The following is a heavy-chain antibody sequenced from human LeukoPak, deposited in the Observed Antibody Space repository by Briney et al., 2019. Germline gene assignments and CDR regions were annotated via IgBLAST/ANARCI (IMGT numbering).Heavy chain of an antibody. V-gene: IGHV4-39*01. CDR2: IYDNGST. CDR3: ARGRVTAMVARYWYFDL. CDR1: GGSIRSSYYY. Sequence: ASETLSLTCTVSGGSIRSSYYYWGWIRQPPGKGLEWIGSIYDNGSTYYNPSLKSRVTISVDTSKNQFSLKLNSVTAADTAVYYCARGRVTAMVARYWYFDLWGRGTLVTVSS. D-gene: IGHD5-18*01. J-gene: IGHJ2*01.